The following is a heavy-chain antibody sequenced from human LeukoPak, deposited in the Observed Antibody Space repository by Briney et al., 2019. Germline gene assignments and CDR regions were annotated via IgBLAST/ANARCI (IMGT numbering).Heavy chain of an antibody. CDR1: GGSISSSSYY. V-gene: IGHV4-39*01. D-gene: IGHD2-2*01. CDR3: ARQVVVPAAPTAFDI. CDR2: IYYSGST. J-gene: IGHJ3*02. Sequence: SETLSLTCTVSGGSISSSSYYWGWIRQPPGKGLEWIGSIYYSGSTYYNPSLKSRFTISVDTSKNQFSLKLSSVTAADTAVYYCARQVVVPAAPTAFDIWGQGTMVTVSS.